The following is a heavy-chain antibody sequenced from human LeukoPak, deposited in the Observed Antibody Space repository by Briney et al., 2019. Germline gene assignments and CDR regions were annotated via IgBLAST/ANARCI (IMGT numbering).Heavy chain of an antibody. CDR2: ISGSGAST. CDR1: GFTFSSYA. J-gene: IGHJ4*02. CDR3: AKVRFGVTARYYFDY. D-gene: IGHD3-10*01. V-gene: IGHV3-23*01. Sequence: GGSLRLSCAASGFTFSSYAMSWVRQAPGKGLEWVSVISGSGASTYYADSVKGRFTISRDNSKNTLYLQMNSLRAEDTAVYYCAKVRFGVTARYYFDYWGQGTLVTVSS.